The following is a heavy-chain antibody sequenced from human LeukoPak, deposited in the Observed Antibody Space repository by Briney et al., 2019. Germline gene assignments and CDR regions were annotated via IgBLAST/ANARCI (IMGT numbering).Heavy chain of an antibody. CDR2: IYYSGST. CDR1: GGSISSYY. D-gene: IGHD1-26*01. V-gene: IGHV4-59*08. J-gene: IGHJ5*02. CDR3: ARHGDTWEPRNWFDP. Sequence: SETLSLTCTVSGGSISSYYWSWIRQPPGKGLEWIGYIYYSGSTNYNPSLKSRVTISVDTSKNQFSLKLSSVTAADTAVYYCARHGDTWEPRNWFDPWGQGTLVTVSS.